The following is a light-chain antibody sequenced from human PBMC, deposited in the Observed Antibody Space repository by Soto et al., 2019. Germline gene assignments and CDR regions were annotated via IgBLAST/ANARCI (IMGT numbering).Light chain of an antibody. V-gene: IGKV3-20*01. Sequence: TQSPGTQSLSPGERVTLSCRASQSVNSYLAWYQQKPGQAPRLLIYDTSDRASGIPDRFSGSGSGTDFTLTISRLEPEDFAVYYCQQYGSSRTFGQGTKVDI. CDR3: QQYGSSRT. CDR1: QSVNSY. J-gene: IGKJ1*01. CDR2: DTS.